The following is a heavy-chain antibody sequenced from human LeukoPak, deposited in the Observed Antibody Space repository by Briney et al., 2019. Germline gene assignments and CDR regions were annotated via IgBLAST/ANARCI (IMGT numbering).Heavy chain of an antibody. CDR1: GGTFSSYA. CDR2: ISAYNGNT. Sequence: AXVKVSCKASGGTFSSYAISWVRQAPGQGGEWMGWISAYNGNTNYAQKLQGRVTMTTDTSTSTAYMELRSLRSDDTAVYFCARNVAAFVVVPAAADYWGQGTLVTVSS. J-gene: IGHJ4*02. D-gene: IGHD2-2*01. V-gene: IGHV1-18*01. CDR3: ARNVAAFVVVPAAADY.